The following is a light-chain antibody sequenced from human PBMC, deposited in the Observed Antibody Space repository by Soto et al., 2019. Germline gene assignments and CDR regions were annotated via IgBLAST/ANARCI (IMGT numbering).Light chain of an antibody. Sequence: DIQMTQSPSTLSASVGARVTINCRASRPIKSWLAWYQQKPGKAPKLLIYEASSLESGVPSRFGGSGSGTEFTLIISGLQPDDFATYYCQQYDSYSWTFGQGTKV. CDR1: RPIKSW. CDR2: EAS. V-gene: IGKV1-5*03. CDR3: QQYDSYSWT. J-gene: IGKJ1*01.